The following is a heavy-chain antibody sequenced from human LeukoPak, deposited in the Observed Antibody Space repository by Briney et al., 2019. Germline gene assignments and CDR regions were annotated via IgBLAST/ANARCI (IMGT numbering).Heavy chain of an antibody. CDR2: ISGSGGST. V-gene: IGHV3-23*01. CDR1: GFTFSSYA. J-gene: IGHJ4*02. D-gene: IGHD3-10*01. CDR3: AKDPLWFGELLYYFDY. Sequence: GGSLRLPCAASGFTFSSYAMSWVRQAPGKGLEWVSAISGSGGSTYYADSVKGRFTISRDNSKNTLYLQMNSLRAEDTAVYYCAKDPLWFGELLYYFDYWGQGTLVTVSS.